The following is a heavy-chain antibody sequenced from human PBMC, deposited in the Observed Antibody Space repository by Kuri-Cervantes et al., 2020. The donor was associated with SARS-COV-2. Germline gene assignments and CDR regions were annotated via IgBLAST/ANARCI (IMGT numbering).Heavy chain of an antibody. D-gene: IGHD6-13*01. CDR2: INTNTGNP. CDR3: AREILAAAGTNWFDP. CDR1: GYTFTSYY. J-gene: IGHJ5*02. V-gene: IGHV7-4-1*02. Sequence: ASVKVSCKASGYTFTSYYMHWVRQAPGQGLEWMGWINTNTGNPTYAQGFTGRFVFSLDTSVSTAYLQISSLKAEDTAVYYCAREILAAAGTNWFDPWGQGTLVTVSS.